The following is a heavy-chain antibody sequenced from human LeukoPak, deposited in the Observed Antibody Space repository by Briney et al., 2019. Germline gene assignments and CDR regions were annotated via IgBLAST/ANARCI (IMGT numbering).Heavy chain of an antibody. CDR3: ARGPYCSGASCYGYYYGMDV. J-gene: IGHJ6*02. CDR1: GGSISSSPYF. V-gene: IGHV4-39*01. D-gene: IGHD2-15*01. CDR2: MYYSGNA. Sequence: SETLSLTCAVSGGSISSSPYFWGWIRQPPGKGLEWIGTMYYSGNAYQNPSLRSRVTISLDTSKNQFSLKLSSVTAADTAVYYCARGPYCSGASCYGYYYGMDVWGQGTTVTVSS.